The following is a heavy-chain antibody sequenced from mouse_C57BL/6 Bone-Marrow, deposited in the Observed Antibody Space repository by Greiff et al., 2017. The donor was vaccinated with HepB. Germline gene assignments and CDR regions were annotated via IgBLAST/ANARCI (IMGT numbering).Heavy chain of an antibody. D-gene: IGHD1-1*01. CDR3: ARDGSSYVPYYYAMDY. V-gene: IGHV1-54*01. Sequence: QVQLQQSGAELVRPGTSVKVSCKASGYTFTNYLIEWVKQRPGQGLEWIGVINPGSGGTNYNEKFKGKATLTADKSSSTAYMQLSSLTSEDSAVYFCARDGSSYVPYYYAMDYWGQGTSVTVSS. CDR1: GYTFTNYL. J-gene: IGHJ4*01. CDR2: INPGSGGT.